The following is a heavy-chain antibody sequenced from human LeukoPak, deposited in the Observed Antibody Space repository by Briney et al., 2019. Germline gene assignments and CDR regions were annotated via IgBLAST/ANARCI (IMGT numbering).Heavy chain of an antibody. CDR2: INQDGTEK. D-gene: IGHD6-13*01. CDR3: ARGPLIAAAGTW. CDR1: GFTFSSYA. J-gene: IGHJ4*02. Sequence: PGGSLRLSCAASGFTFSSYAMHWVRQDPGEGLEWVAKINQDGTEKAYVDSVRGRFTISRDNAKNSLFLQMNSLRAEDTAVYYCARGPLIAAAGTWWGQGTLVTVSS. V-gene: IGHV3-7*03.